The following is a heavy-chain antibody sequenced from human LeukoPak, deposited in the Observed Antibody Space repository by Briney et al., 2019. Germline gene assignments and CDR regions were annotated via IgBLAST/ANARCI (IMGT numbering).Heavy chain of an antibody. CDR1: GGSISSSSYY. V-gene: IGHV4-39*01. D-gene: IGHD1-26*01. CDR2: IYYSEST. J-gene: IGHJ4*02. Sequence: PSETLSLTCTVSGGSISSSSYYWGWIRQPPGKGLEWIGTIYYSESTYYNPSLKTRVTISVDTSKNQFSLKLSSVTAADTAVYYCARQGSGNYLSPVNYWGQGTLVTVSS. CDR3: ARQGSGNYLSPVNY.